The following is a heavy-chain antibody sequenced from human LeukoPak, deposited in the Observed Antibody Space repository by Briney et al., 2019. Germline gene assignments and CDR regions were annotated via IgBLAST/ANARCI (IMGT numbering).Heavy chain of an antibody. J-gene: IGHJ3*02. Sequence: SVTVSCKASGGTFGNYAISWVRQPPAQGLEWMGRSILIFDTPNYEQKFQGRVTITDDKSTSTAYIELSSLRSEDTAVYYCARRLTLVRGVSGTDAFDIWGQGTMVTVSS. D-gene: IGHD3-10*01. V-gene: IGHV1-69*06. CDR3: ARRLTLVRGVSGTDAFDI. CDR1: GGTFGNYA. CDR2: SILIFDTP.